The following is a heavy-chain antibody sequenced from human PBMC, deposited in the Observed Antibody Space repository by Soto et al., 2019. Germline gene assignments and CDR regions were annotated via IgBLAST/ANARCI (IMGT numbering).Heavy chain of an antibody. CDR3: ARSGGRVLRNFPPNY. V-gene: IGHV4-34*01. D-gene: IGHD3-16*01. Sequence: PSETLSLTCAVYGGSSSGYYWSWIRQPPGKGLEWIGEINHSGSTNYNPSLKSRVTISVDTSKNQFSLKLSSVTAADTAVYYCARSGGRVLRNFPPNYWAQGTLVTVSS. CDR1: GGSSSGYY. CDR2: INHSGST. J-gene: IGHJ4*02.